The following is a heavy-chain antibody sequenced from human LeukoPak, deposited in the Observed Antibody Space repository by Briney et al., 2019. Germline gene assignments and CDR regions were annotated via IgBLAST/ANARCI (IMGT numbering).Heavy chain of an antibody. Sequence: GRSLRLSCAASGFTFGTYSMHWVRQAPGKGLEWVAIISSAGTIINYADPVRGRFSISRDNSRNTLYLQMDSLRTEDTAVYYCAKDHRWLVDYWGQGTLVTVSS. V-gene: IGHV3-30-3*01. D-gene: IGHD6-19*01. CDR3: AKDHRWLVDY. J-gene: IGHJ4*02. CDR1: GFTFGTYS. CDR2: ISSAGTII.